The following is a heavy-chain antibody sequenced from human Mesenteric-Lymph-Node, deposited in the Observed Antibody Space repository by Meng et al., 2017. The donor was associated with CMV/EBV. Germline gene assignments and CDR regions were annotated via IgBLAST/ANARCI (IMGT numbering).Heavy chain of an antibody. CDR3: ARRTASKEGYFDY. Sequence: SETLSLTCTVSGGSISSSSYYWGWFRQPPGKGLEWIASIYYSGSTYYNPSLKSRVTISVDTSKNQFSLKLSSVTAADTAVYYCARRTASKEGYFDYWGQGTLVTVSS. V-gene: IGHV4-39*07. CDR2: IYYSGST. CDR1: GGSISSSSYY. D-gene: IGHD2-21*01. J-gene: IGHJ4*02.